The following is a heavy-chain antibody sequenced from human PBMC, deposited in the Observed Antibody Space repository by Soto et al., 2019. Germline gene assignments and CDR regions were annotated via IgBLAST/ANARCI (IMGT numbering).Heavy chain of an antibody. D-gene: IGHD3-10*01. V-gene: IGHV1-69*06. J-gene: IGHJ6*02. Sequence: QVQLVQSGAEVKKPGSSVKVSCKASGGTFSSYAISWVRQAPGQGLEWMGGIIPIFGTANYAQKFQGRVTITADKSTSTAYMELSSLRSEDTAVYYCASRYGSGSYYNPDYYYYYGMDVWGQGTTVTVSS. CDR3: ASRYGSGSYYNPDYYYYYGMDV. CDR2: IIPIFGTA. CDR1: GGTFSSYA.